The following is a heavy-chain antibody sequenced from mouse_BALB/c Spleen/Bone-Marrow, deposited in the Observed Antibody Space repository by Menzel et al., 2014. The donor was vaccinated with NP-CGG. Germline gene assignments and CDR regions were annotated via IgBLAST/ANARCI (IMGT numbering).Heavy chain of an antibody. CDR3: AGWDYAMDY. Sequence: QVQLQQSGAELVRPGTSVKVSCKASGYAFTNYLIEWVKQRPGQGLEWIGVINPGSGGTNHNEKFKGKATLTADKSSSTAYMQLSSLTSDDSAVYFCAGWDYAMDYWGQGTSVTVSS. CDR2: INPGSGGT. V-gene: IGHV1-54*01. J-gene: IGHJ4*01. CDR1: GYAFTNYL.